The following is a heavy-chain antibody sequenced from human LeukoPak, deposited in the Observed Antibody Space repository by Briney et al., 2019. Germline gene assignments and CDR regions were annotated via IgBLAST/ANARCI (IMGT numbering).Heavy chain of an antibody. D-gene: IGHD6-19*01. CDR3: ARDWMPSSGWHSGY. Sequence: GGSLRLSCAASGFTFSDYYMSWIRQAPGKGLEGVSYISSSGSTIYYADSVKGRFTISGDNAKNSLYLQMNSLRAEDTAVYYCARDWMPSSGWHSGYWGQGTLVTVSS. V-gene: IGHV3-11*04. CDR2: ISSSGSTI. CDR1: GFTFSDYY. J-gene: IGHJ4*02.